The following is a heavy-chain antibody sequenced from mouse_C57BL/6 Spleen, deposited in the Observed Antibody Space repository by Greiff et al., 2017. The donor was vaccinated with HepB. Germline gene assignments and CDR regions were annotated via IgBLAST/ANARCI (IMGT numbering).Heavy chain of an antibody. CDR2: IAPSDSYT. CDR1: GYTFTSYW. Sequence: QVQLKESGAELVMPGASVKLSCKASGYTFTSYWMHWVKQRPGQGLEWIGEIAPSDSYTNYNQKVKGKSTLTGDKSSSTAYMQLSSLTSEDAAVYACARGGTGTGFVDCWSQGTTLTVSS. D-gene: IGHD4-1*01. V-gene: IGHV1-69*01. CDR3: ARGGTGTGFVDC. J-gene: IGHJ2*01.